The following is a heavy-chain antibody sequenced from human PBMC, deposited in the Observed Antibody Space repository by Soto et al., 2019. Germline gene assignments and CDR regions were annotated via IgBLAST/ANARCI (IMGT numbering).Heavy chain of an antibody. D-gene: IGHD6-6*01. V-gene: IGHV4-31*03. CDR3: ARAGHSSSSEGANCFDX. CDR2: IYYSGST. Sequence: TLSLTCTVSGGSISSSCGYYWSWIRQHTVKGLEWIGYIYYSGSTYLNPSLKSRLTISVDTSNDQFPLQLSSVTAADTAVYYGARAGHSSSSEGANCFDXWGQGTPVTVSX. CDR1: GGSISSSCGYY. J-gene: IGHJ5*02.